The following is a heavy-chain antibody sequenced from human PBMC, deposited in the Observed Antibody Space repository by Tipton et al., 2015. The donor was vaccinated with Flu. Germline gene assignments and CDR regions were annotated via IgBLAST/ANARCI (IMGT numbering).Heavy chain of an antibody. Sequence: TLSLTCSVYGGSFSGYYWTWIRQPPGKGLEWIGEINHSGSTHYNSSLKSRVTMSVDSSKNQFSLHLSSVTAADTAIYYCARDRSYFDSAAGLFDLWGQGNLVTVSS. D-gene: IGHD1-26*01. CDR2: INHSGST. CDR1: GGSFSGYY. J-gene: IGHJ4*02. CDR3: ARDRSYFDSAAGLFDL. V-gene: IGHV4-34*01.